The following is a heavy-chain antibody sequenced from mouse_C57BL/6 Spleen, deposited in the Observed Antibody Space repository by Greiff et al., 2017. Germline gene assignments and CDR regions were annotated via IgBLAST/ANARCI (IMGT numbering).Heavy chain of an antibody. Sequence: VQLQQPGAELVKPGASVKMSCKASGYTFTSYWITWVKQRPGQGLEWIGDIYPGSGSTKYNEKFKSKATLTVDTPSSTAYMQLSSLTSEDSAVYYCAREDYYGSSYAAYWGQGTLVTVSA. D-gene: IGHD1-1*01. CDR3: AREDYYGSSYAAY. J-gene: IGHJ3*01. CDR1: GYTFTSYW. V-gene: IGHV1-55*01. CDR2: IYPGSGST.